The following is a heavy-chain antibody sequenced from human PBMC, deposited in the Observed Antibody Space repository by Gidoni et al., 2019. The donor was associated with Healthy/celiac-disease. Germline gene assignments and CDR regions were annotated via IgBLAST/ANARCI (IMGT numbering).Heavy chain of an antibody. CDR3: ARDWEGASYNWFDP. J-gene: IGHJ5*02. CDR1: GFTFRDYY. V-gene: IGHV3-11*01. Sequence: QVQLVESGGGLVKPGGSLRLSWSASGFTFRDYYMTWFRQAPGKGLEWVSYMSSSGSTIYYADSGKGRFTISRDNAKNSLYLQMNSLRAEDTAVYYGARDWEGASYNWFDPWGQGTLVTVSS. D-gene: IGHD1-26*01. CDR2: MSSSGSTI.